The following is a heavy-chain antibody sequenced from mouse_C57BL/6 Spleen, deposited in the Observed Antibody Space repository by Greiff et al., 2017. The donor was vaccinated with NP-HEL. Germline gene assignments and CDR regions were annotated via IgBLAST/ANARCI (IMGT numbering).Heavy chain of an antibody. CDR3: TRDNYRNYFDY. CDR2: ISSGGDYI. Sequence: EVQLVESGAGLVKPGGSLKLSCAASGFTFSSYAMSWVRQTPEKRLEWVAYISSGGDYIYYADNVKGRFTISRDNARNTLYLLMSSLTSEDTAMYYCTRDNYRNYFDYWGQGTTLTVSS. V-gene: IGHV5-9-1*02. CDR1: GFTFSSYA. J-gene: IGHJ2*01. D-gene: IGHD2-14*01.